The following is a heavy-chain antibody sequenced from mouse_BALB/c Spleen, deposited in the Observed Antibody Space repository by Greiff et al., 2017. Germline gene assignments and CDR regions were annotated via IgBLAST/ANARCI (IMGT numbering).Heavy chain of an antibody. V-gene: IGHV5-6*02. CDR2: ISSGGSYT. J-gene: IGHJ2*01. Sequence: DVKLVESGGDLVKPGGSLKLSCAASGFTFSSYGMSWVRQTPDKRLEWVATISSGGSYTYYPDSVKGRFTISRDNAKNTLYLQMSSLKSEDTAMYYCARQGGNYVDYWGQGTTLTVSS. CDR1: GFTFSSYG. CDR3: ARQGGNYVDY. D-gene: IGHD1-1*02.